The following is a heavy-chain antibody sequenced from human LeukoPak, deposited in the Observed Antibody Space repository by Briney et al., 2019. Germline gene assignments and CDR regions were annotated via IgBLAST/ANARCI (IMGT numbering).Heavy chain of an antibody. D-gene: IGHD4-17*01. V-gene: IGHV4-61*05. CDR2: IYYSGST. CDR3: ARVLGGDRRGWFDY. CDR1: GGSISSSSYY. J-gene: IGHJ4*02. Sequence: SETLSLTCTVSGGSISSSSYYWGWIRQPPGKGLEWIGYIYYSGSTNYNPSLKSRVTISVDTSKNQFSLKLSSVTAADTAVYYCARVLGGDRRGWFDYWGQGTLVTVSS.